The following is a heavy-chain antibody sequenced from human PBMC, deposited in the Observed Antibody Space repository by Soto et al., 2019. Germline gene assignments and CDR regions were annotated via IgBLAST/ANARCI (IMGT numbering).Heavy chain of an antibody. CDR3: AKLYFRGRYCTSSTCNNY. V-gene: IGHV3-23*01. CDR2: ISDSGGSI. Sequence: EVQLLESGGGLVQPGGSLRLSCAASGFTFSSYAMTWVRQAPGKGLEWVSTISDSGGSIYYADSVKGRFTISRDNSKNTLYLQMNSLRAEDTAVYYCAKLYFRGRYCTSSTCNNYWGQGTLVTVSS. D-gene: IGHD2-2*01. J-gene: IGHJ4*02. CDR1: GFTFSSYA.